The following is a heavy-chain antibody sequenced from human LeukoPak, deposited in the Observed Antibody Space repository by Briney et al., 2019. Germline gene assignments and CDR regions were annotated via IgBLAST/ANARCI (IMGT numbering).Heavy chain of an antibody. V-gene: IGHV1-24*01. Sequence: ASVKVSCGVSGYTLTDLSMHWVRQAPGKGLEWMGGFDPEDGETIYAQNFQGRVTMTTDTSTSTAYMELRSLRSDDTAVYYCARDLYSSGWFNWFDPWGQGTLVTVSS. J-gene: IGHJ5*02. D-gene: IGHD6-19*01. CDR3: ARDLYSSGWFNWFDP. CDR2: FDPEDGET. CDR1: GYTLTDLS.